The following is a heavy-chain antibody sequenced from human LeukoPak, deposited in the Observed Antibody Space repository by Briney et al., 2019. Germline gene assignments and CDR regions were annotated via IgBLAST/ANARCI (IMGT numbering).Heavy chain of an antibody. CDR3: ATGDGYNYGVLQFDY. Sequence: SETLSLTCTVSGGSISSYYWSWIRRPPGKGLEWIGYIYYSGSTNYNPSLKSRVTISVDTSKNQFSLKLSSVTAADTAVYYCATGDGYNYGVLQFDYWGQGTLVTVSS. V-gene: IGHV4-59*01. CDR1: GGSISSYY. D-gene: IGHD5-24*01. J-gene: IGHJ4*02. CDR2: IYYSGST.